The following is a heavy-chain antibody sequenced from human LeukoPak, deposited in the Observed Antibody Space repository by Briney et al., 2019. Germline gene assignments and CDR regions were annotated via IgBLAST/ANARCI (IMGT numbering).Heavy chain of an antibody. Sequence: GGSLRLSCAASGFTVSSNYMSWVRQAPGKGLEWVSVIYSGGSTYYADSVKGRFTISRDNAKNSLYLQMNSLRAEDTAVYYCARDTLMVRGVIGYWGQGTLVTVSS. D-gene: IGHD3-10*01. J-gene: IGHJ4*02. CDR1: GFTVSSNY. CDR3: ARDTLMVRGVIGY. V-gene: IGHV3-53*01. CDR2: IYSGGST.